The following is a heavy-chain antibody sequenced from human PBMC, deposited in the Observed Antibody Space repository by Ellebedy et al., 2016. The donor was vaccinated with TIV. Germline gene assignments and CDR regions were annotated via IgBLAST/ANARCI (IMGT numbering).Heavy chain of an antibody. CDR1: GLTFSNHA. CDR2: ISSNGGST. J-gene: IGHJ4*02. CDR3: ARAGFGELSRIDH. Sequence: PGGSLRLSCAASGLTFSNHAMHWVRQAPGQGLEYVSAISSNGGSTYYADSVKGRFTISRDNSKNTLYLQMGSLRADDMAVYFCARAGFGELSRIDHWGQGTLVTVSS. D-gene: IGHD3-10*01. V-gene: IGHV3-64*02.